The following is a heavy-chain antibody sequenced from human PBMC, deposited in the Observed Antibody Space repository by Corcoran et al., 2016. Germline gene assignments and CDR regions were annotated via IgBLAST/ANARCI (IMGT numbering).Heavy chain of an antibody. V-gene: IGHV4-39*07. Sequence: QLQLQESGPGLVKPSETLSLTCTVSGGSISSSSYYWGWIRQPPGKGLEWIGSIYYSGSTYSNPSLKSRVTISVDTSKNQLSLKLSSVTAADTAVYYCARDMGAAYYYDSSGYNWFDPWGQGTLVTVSS. J-gene: IGHJ5*02. CDR1: GGSISSSSYY. CDR2: IYYSGST. CDR3: ARDMGAAYYYDSSGYNWFDP. D-gene: IGHD3-22*01.